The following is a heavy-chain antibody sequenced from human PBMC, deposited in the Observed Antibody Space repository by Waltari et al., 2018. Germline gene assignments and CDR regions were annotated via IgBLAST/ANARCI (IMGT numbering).Heavy chain of an antibody. D-gene: IGHD3-16*02. CDR1: GFTFSNAW. CDR2: IKSKTDGGTT. J-gene: IGHJ2*01. V-gene: IGHV3-15*01. Sequence: EVQLVESGGGLVKPGGSLRLSCAASGFTFSNAWMSWVRQAPGKGLEWVGRIKSKTDGGTTDYAAPVKGRFTISRDDSKNTLYLQMNSLKTEDTAVYYGTTDGGYDYIWGSYRYWYFDLWGRGTLVTVSS. CDR3: TTDGGYDYIWGSYRYWYFDL.